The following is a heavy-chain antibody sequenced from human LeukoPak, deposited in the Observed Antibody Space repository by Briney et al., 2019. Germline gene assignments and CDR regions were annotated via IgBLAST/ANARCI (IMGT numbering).Heavy chain of an antibody. V-gene: IGHV3-23*01. CDR3: AKTPNYYDSSLPFDY. J-gene: IGHJ4*02. Sequence: GALRLSCAASGFTFSSYAMSWVRQAPGKGLEWVSGISGSGGSTYYADSVKGRFTISRDNSKNTLYLQMNSLRAEDTAVYYCAKTPNYYDSSLPFDYWGQGTLVTVSS. D-gene: IGHD3-22*01. CDR2: ISGSGGST. CDR1: GFTFSSYA.